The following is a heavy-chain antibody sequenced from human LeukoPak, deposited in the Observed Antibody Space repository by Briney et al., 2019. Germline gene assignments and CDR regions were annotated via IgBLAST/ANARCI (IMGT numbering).Heavy chain of an antibody. CDR3: ARPQRRRKADAFDI. J-gene: IGHJ3*02. Sequence: SETLSLTCTVSGGSVSNSTYYWAWIRQPPGKGLEWIGSLYFSGSTYSRPSLKSRLTISVDTSKNQFSLKLSSVTAADTAVYYCARPQRRRKADAFDIWGQGTMVTVSS. CDR2: LYFSGST. D-gene: IGHD1-14*01. CDR1: GGSVSNSTYY. V-gene: IGHV4-39*07.